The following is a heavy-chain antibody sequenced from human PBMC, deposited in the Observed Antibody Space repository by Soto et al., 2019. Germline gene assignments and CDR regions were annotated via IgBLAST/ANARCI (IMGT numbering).Heavy chain of an antibody. J-gene: IGHJ4*02. CDR3: ARKYGSGSYLRLDY. V-gene: IGHV4-59*01. CDR2: IYYSGST. CDR1: GGSISSYY. D-gene: IGHD3-10*01. Sequence: ASETLSLTCTVSGGSISSYYWSWIRQPPGKGLEWIGYIYYSGSTNYSPSLKSRVTISVDTSKNQFSLKLSSVTAADTAVYYCARKYGSGSYLRLDYWGQGTLVTVSS.